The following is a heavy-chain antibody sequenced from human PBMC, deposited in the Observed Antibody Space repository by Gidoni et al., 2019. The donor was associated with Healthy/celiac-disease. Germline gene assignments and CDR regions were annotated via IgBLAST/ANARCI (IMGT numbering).Heavy chain of an antibody. D-gene: IGHD4-4*01. CDR3: ARGPYSKGFDY. CDR2: INHSGST. Sequence: QVQLQLWGAGLLKPSETLSLTCAVYGGSFSGYYWSWIRQPPGKGLEWIGEINHSGSTNYNPSLKSRVTISVDTSKNQFSLKLSSVTAADTAVYYCARGPYSKGFDYWGQGTLVTVSS. J-gene: IGHJ4*02. CDR1: GGSFSGYY. V-gene: IGHV4-34*01.